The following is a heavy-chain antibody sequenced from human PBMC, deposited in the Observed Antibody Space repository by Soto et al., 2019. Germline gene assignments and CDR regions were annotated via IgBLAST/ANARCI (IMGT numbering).Heavy chain of an antibody. Sequence: QVQLVQSGAEVKKPGASVKVSCKASGYTFTGYYMHWVRQAPGQGLEWMGWINPNSGGTNYAQKFQAWVTMTRDTSVSTAYVELSRLRSDDTAVYYCAILGGERGYCSGGSCPFDYWGQGTLVTVSS. CDR1: GYTFTGYY. CDR2: INPNSGGT. J-gene: IGHJ4*02. CDR3: AILGGERGYCSGGSCPFDY. D-gene: IGHD2-15*01. V-gene: IGHV1-2*04.